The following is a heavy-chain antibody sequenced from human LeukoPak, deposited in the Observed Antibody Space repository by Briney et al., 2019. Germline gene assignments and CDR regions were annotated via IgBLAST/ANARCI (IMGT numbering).Heavy chain of an antibody. J-gene: IGHJ4*02. D-gene: IGHD5-18*01. CDR3: ARGGYSYGSPLGY. V-gene: IGHV3-53*04. CDR2: IYSSGST. CDR1: GFTVSSNY. Sequence: GGSLRLSCAASGFTVSSNYMSWVRQAPGKGLEWVSVIYSSGSTYYADSVKGRFTISRHNSKNTLYLQMNSLRAEDTAVYYCARGGYSYGSPLGYWGQGTLVTVSS.